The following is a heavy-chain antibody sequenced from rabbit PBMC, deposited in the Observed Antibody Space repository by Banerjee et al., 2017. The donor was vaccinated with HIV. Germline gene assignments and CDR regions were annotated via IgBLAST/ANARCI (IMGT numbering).Heavy chain of an antibody. CDR3: ARWAGSTYYSL. CDR1: GFDFSSYG. V-gene: IGHV1S45*01. J-gene: IGHJ6*01. Sequence: QEQLKETGGGLVQPGGSLTLSCKASGFDFSSYGFSWVRQAPGKGLEWIAYIYINTYYASWAKGRFTISKTSSTTVTLQMTSLTAADTATYFCARWAGSTYYSLWGPGTLVTVS. CDR2: IYINT. D-gene: IGHD8-1*01.